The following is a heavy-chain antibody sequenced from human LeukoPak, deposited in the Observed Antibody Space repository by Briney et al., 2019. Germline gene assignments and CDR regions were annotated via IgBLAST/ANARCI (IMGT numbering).Heavy chain of an antibody. CDR3: ARESSEDNFDY. V-gene: IGHV4-59*11. CDR2: IYYSGST. J-gene: IGHJ4*02. D-gene: IGHD2-15*01. CDR1: GGSISSHY. Sequence: SENLSLTCTVSGGSISSHYWSWIRQPPGKGLEWIGYIYYSGSTNYNPSLKSRVTISVDTSKNQFSLKLSSVTAADTAVYYCARESSEDNFDYWGQGTLVTVSS.